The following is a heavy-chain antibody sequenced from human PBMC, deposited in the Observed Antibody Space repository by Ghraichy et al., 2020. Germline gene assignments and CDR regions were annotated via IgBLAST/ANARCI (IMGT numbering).Heavy chain of an antibody. CDR2: ISWNSGSI. CDR3: AKDGFRYYYYYMDV. J-gene: IGHJ6*03. CDR1: GFTFDDYA. V-gene: IGHV3-9*01. Sequence: SLRLSCAASGFTFDDYAMHWVRQAPGKGLEWVSAISWNSGSIGYADSVKGRFTISRDNAKNSLYLQMNSLRAEDTALYYCAKDGFRYYYYYMDVWGKGTTVTVSS.